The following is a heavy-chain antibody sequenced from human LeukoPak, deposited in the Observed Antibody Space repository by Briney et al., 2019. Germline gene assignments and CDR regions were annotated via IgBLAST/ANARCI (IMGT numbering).Heavy chain of an antibody. J-gene: IGHJ4*02. CDR2: IYYSGST. D-gene: IGHD3-9*01. CDR3: AGGILTTNFDY. CDR1: GGSISSYY. V-gene: IGHV4-59*01. Sequence: SETLSLTCTVSGGSISSYYWSWIRQPPGKGLEWIGYIYYSGSTNYNPSLKSRVTISVDTSKNQFSLKLSSVTAADTAVYYCAGGILTTNFDYWGQGTLVTVSS.